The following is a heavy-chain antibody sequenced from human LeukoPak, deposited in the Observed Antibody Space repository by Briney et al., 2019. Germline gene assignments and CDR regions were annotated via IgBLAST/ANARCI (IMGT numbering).Heavy chain of an antibody. D-gene: IGHD5/OR15-5a*01. CDR2: INPNSGGT. CDR1: GCTFTGYY. CDR3: ARDVSRIYYLDV. V-gene: IGHV1-2*02. Sequence: ASVKVSCKASGCTFTGYYMHWVRQAPGQGLEWMGWINPNSGGTNYAQKFQGRVTMTRDTSISTAYMELSRLRSDGTAVYYWARDVSRIYYLDVWGKGTTVTVSS. J-gene: IGHJ6*03.